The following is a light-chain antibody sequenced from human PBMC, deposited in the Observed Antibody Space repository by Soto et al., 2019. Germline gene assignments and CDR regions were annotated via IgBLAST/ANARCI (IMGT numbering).Light chain of an antibody. J-gene: IGKJ1*01. Sequence: EIVLTQSPGTLSLSPGERATLSCRASQSLSSSSYLTWYQQKPGQAPRLLIHGASSRATGIPDRFSGSGSGTDFTLTISRLEPEDFAVYYCQQFGTSPTWTFGQGTKVEIK. V-gene: IGKV3-20*01. CDR2: GAS. CDR3: QQFGTSPTWT. CDR1: QSLSSSSY.